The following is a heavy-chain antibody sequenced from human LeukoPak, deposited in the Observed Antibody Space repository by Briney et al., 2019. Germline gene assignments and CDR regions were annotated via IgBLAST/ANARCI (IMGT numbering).Heavy chain of an antibody. CDR1: GITLSNYG. V-gene: IGHV3-23*01. D-gene: IGHD3/OR15-3a*01. Sequence: GGSLRRSCAVSGITLSNYGMSWVRQAPGKGREWFAGISDGGGSTKYADSVKGRFTISRDNPKNTLVLQMNSLRADDTAVYFCAKRGVVIRVFLVGFHKEAYYFESWGQGALVTVSS. CDR3: AKRGVVIRVFLVGFHKEAYYFES. CDR2: ISDGGGST. J-gene: IGHJ4*02.